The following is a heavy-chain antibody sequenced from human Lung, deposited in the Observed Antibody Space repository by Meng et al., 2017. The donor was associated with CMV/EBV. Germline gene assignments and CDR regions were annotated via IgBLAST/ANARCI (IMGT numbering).Heavy chain of an antibody. CDR3: AKVGMAAAGNPPDY. V-gene: IGHV3-33*06. CDR2: IWYDGNNK. J-gene: IGHJ4*02. D-gene: IGHD6-13*01. CDR1: CSSFSSYA. Sequence: GASLKISFSSSCSSFSSYAMHWVRQAPGKGLEWVGIIWYDGNNKYYADSVKGRFTISRDNSKNTLYLQMNSLRAEDTAMYYCAKVGMAAAGNPPDYWGQGXLVTVSS.